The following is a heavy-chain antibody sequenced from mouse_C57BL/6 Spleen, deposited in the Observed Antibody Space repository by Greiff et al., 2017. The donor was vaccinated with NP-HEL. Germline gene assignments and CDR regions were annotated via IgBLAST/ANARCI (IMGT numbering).Heavy chain of an antibody. Sequence: EVQVVESGGGLVKPGGSLKLSCAASGFTFSDYGMHWVRQAPEKGLEWVAYISSGSSTIYYADTVKGRFTISRDNAKNTLFLQMTSLRSEDTAMYYCARRSANWDWYFDVWGTGTTVTVSS. CDR3: ARRSANWDWYFDV. D-gene: IGHD4-1*01. CDR1: GFTFSDYG. J-gene: IGHJ1*03. CDR2: ISSGSSTI. V-gene: IGHV5-17*01.